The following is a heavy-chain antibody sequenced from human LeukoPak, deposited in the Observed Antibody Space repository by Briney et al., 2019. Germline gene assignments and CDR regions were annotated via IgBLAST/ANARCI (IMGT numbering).Heavy chain of an antibody. CDR1: GFTVSSNY. CDR3: ARVVAGLWFGELFFDY. D-gene: IGHD3-10*01. V-gene: IGHV3-66*01. CDR2: IYSGGST. J-gene: IGHJ4*02. Sequence: PGGSLRLSCAASGFTVSSNYMSWVRQAPGKGLEWVSAIYSGGSTYYADSVKGRFTISRDNSKNTLYLQMNSLRAEDTAVYYCARVVAGLWFGELFFDYWGQGTLVTVSS.